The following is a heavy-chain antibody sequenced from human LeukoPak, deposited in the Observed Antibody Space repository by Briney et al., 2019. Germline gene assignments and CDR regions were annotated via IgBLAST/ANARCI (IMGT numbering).Heavy chain of an antibody. CDR2: ISGSGGST. CDR1: GFTFDNYA. V-gene: IGHV3-23*01. J-gene: IGHJ4*02. CDR3: AKDHYYDSSGYYDY. D-gene: IGHD3-22*01. Sequence: GGSLRLSCAGSGFTFDNYAMSWVRQAPGKGLECVSTISGSGGSTYYADSVKGRFTISRDNSKNTLYLQMNSLRAEDTAVYYCAKDHYYDSSGYYDYWGQGTLVTVSS.